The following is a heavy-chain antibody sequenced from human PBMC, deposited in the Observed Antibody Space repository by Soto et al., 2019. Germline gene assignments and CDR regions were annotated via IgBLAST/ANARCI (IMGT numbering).Heavy chain of an antibody. J-gene: IGHJ3*01. CDR2: LGCSDHDT. V-gene: IGHV3-23*01. CDR3: VKDRMSYNSVWEPFDV. D-gene: IGHD1-26*01. CDR1: GFIFSNYA. Sequence: GGSLRLSWAASGFIFSNYAMSWVRQAPGKGVEWVACLGCSDHDTDFADSVKGRYTISRNNSKNALFLQMNSLRAVDSAIYYFVKDRMSYNSVWEPFDVWGQGTMVTVSS.